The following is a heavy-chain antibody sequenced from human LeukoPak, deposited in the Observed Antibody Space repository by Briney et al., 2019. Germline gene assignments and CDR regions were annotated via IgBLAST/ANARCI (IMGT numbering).Heavy chain of an antibody. Sequence: PGGSLRLSCAASGFTFSTYGMDWVRQAPGKGLEWVSSISGSSTTIYYADSVRGRFTIPRDNAKNSLYLQMNSLRDEDTAVYYCARARGFDIWGQGTMVTVSS. J-gene: IGHJ3*02. CDR2: ISGSSTTI. CDR1: GFTFSTYG. D-gene: IGHD3-10*01. CDR3: ARARGFDI. V-gene: IGHV3-48*02.